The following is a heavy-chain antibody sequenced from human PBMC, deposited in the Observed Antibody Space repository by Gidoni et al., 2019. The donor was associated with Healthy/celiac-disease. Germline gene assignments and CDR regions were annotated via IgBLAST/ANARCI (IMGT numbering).Heavy chain of an antibody. V-gene: IGHV3-33*01. CDR1: GFTFSSYG. D-gene: IGHD3-22*01. J-gene: IGHJ4*02. CDR2: IWYDGSNN. CDR3: ARELYYYDSSGFFVF. Sequence: QVQLVESGGGVVQPGRSLRLSCSASGFTFSSYGMHWVRQAPGKGLEWVAVIWYDGSNNYYADSVKGRFTISRDNSKNTLYLQMNSLRAEDTAVYYCARELYYYDSSGFFVFWGQGTLVTVSS.